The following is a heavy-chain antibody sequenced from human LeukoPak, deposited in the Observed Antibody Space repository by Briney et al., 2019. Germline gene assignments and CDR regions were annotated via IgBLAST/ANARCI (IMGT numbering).Heavy chain of an antibody. D-gene: IGHD2-2*01. CDR3: AKGSAIVVVPAPDVD. Sequence: GGSLRLSCAASGFTFSSYAMSWVRQAPGKGLEWVSAISGSGGSTYYADSVKGRFTISRDNSKNTLYLQMNSLRAEDTAVYYCAKGSAIVVVPAPDVDWGQGTLVTVSS. V-gene: IGHV3-23*01. J-gene: IGHJ4*02. CDR1: GFTFSSYA. CDR2: ISGSGGST.